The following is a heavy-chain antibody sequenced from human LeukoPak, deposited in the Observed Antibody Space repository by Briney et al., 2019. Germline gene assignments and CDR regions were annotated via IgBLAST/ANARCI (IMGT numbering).Heavy chain of an antibody. Sequence: GGSLRLSCAASGFTFSSYNMNWVRQAPGKGLEWVSSISSSSSYIYYADSVKGRFTISRDNAKNSLYLQMNSLRAEDTAVYYCAREVRAKAHIDYWGQGTLVTVSS. J-gene: IGHJ4*02. CDR2: ISSSSSYI. D-gene: IGHD1-26*01. CDR3: AREVRAKAHIDY. CDR1: GFTFSSYN. V-gene: IGHV3-21*01.